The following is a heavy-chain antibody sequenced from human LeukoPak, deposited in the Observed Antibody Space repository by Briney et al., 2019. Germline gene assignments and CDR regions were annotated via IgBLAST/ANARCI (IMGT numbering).Heavy chain of an antibody. CDR2: IYTRGST. CDR3: ARGRYCSAVICSGGDAFDI. V-gene: IGHV4-4*07. Sequence: SETLSLTCTVSGGSINNYYCSWIRQPAGKGLEWIGRIYTRGSTNYNPSLKSRVTMSVGTSKNQFSLKLSSVTAADTAVYYCARGRYCSAVICSGGDAFDIWGQGTMVSVSS. D-gene: IGHD2-15*01. CDR1: GGSINNYY. J-gene: IGHJ3*02.